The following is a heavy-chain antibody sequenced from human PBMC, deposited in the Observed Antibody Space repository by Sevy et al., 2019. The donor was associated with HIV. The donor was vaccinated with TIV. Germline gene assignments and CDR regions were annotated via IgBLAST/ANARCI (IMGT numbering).Heavy chain of an antibody. CDR2: INPNSGGT. V-gene: IGHV1-2*02. J-gene: IGHJ3*02. CDR1: GYTFTGYY. Sequence: ASVKVSCKASGYTFTGYYMHWVRQAPGQGLEWMGWINPNSGGTNYAQKFQGRVTMTRDTSISTAYMELGRLRSDDTAVYYCARGGAGYSGSYYDAFDIWGQGTMVTVSS. CDR3: ARGGAGYSGSYYDAFDI. D-gene: IGHD1-26*01.